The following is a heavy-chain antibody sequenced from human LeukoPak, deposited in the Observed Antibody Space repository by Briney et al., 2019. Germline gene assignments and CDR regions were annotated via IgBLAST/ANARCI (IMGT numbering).Heavy chain of an antibody. CDR2: ISSSSSYI. CDR3: AKGPNYYDSPDY. V-gene: IGHV3-21*04. Sequence: GGSLRLSCVASGFTFSSYSMKWVRQAPGKGLEWVSSISSSSSYIDYADSVKGRFTVSRDNAKNSLYLQMNSLRAEDTALYYCAKGPNYYDSPDYWGQGTLVTVSS. CDR1: GFTFSSYS. J-gene: IGHJ4*02. D-gene: IGHD3-22*01.